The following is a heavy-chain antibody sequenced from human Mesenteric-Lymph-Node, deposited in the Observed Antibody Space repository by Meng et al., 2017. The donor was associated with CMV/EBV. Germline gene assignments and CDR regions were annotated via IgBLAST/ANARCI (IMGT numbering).Heavy chain of an antibody. Sequence: SETLSLTCTVSGGSISSSSYYWGWIRQPPGKGLEWIGYIYYSGSTNYNPSLKSRVTISVDTSKNQFSLKLSSVTAADTAVYYCAREGAEGDFDYWGQGTLVTVSS. CDR1: GGSISSSSYY. CDR3: AREGAEGDFDY. J-gene: IGHJ4*02. CDR2: IYYSGST. D-gene: IGHD3-16*01. V-gene: IGHV4-61*01.